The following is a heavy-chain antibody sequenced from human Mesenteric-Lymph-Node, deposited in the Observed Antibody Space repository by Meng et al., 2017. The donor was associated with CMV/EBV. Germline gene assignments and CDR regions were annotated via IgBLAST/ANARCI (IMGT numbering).Heavy chain of an antibody. J-gene: IGHJ5*02. CDR2: ISWNSGSI. CDR1: GFTFDDYA. CDR3: AKDGSGDDFWSGYPPRNWFDP. V-gene: IGHV3-9*01. D-gene: IGHD3-3*01. Sequence: SLKISCAASGFTFDDYAMHWVRQAPGKGLEWVSGISWNSGSIGYADSVKGRFTISRDNSRDTLYLQMNSLRAEDTAVYYCAKDGSGDDFWSGYPPRNWFDPWGQGTLVTVSS.